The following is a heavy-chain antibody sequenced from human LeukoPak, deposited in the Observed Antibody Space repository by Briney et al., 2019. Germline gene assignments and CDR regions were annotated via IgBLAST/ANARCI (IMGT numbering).Heavy chain of an antibody. J-gene: IGHJ4*02. D-gene: IGHD4-23*01. CDR1: GYTFTRYY. CDR2: INPNSGGT. Sequence: ASVKVSCKASGYTFTRYYMHWVRQAPGQGLEWMGWINPNSGGTNYAQKFQGRVTMTRDTSISTAYMELSRLRSDDTAVYYCARGPEVGYGGNPYFDYWGQGTLVTVSS. V-gene: IGHV1-2*02. CDR3: ARGPEVGYGGNPYFDY.